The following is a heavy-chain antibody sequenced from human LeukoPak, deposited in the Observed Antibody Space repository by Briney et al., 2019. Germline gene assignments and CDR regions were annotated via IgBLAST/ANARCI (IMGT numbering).Heavy chain of an antibody. J-gene: IGHJ3*02. V-gene: IGHV4-59*01. CDR2: IYYSGST. D-gene: IGHD3-9*01. Sequence: SETLSLTCTVSGGSISSYYWSWIRQPPGKGLEWIGYIYYSGSTNYNPSLKSRVTISVDTSKNQFPLKLSSVTAADTAVYYCARGITVLRYFDWFWNAFDIWGQGTMVTVSS. CDR1: GGSISSYY. CDR3: ARGITVLRYFDWFWNAFDI.